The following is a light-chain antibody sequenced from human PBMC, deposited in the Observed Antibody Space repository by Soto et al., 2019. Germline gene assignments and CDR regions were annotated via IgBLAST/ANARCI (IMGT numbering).Light chain of an antibody. Sequence: VLTQPPSASEAPRQRVTISCSGSSSNIGTNGVNWYQQLPGKAPKLLIYYDDLLPSGVSDRFSGSKSGTSASLAISGLQSEDEADYYCAAWDDSLNGWVFGGGTKLTVL. V-gene: IGLV1-36*01. CDR2: YDD. CDR3: AAWDDSLNGWV. CDR1: SSNIGTNG. J-gene: IGLJ3*02.